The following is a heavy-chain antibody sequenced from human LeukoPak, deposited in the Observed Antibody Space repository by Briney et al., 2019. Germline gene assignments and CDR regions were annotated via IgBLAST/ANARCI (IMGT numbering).Heavy chain of an antibody. Sequence: SVKVSCKASGGTFSSYAISWVRQAPGQGLEWMGGIIPIFGTANYAQKCQGRVTITADESTSTAYMELSSLRSEDTAVYYCARDIVVVPAAKHDYYYYMDVWGKGTTVTVSS. CDR2: IIPIFGTA. J-gene: IGHJ6*03. V-gene: IGHV1-69*13. CDR3: ARDIVVVPAAKHDYYYYMDV. D-gene: IGHD2-2*01. CDR1: GGTFSSYA.